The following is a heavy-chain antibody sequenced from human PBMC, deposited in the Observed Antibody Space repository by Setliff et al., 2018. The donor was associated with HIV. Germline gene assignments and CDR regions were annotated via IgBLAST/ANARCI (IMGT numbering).Heavy chain of an antibody. J-gene: IGHJ4*02. D-gene: IGHD6-13*01. CDR2: IIPILGIA. CDR3: ARDRGVIATHPFDY. Sequence: SVKVSCKASGGTFSSYAISWVRQAPGQGLEWMGGIIPILGIANYAQKFQGRVTITADKSTSTAYMELSSLRSEDTAVYYCARDRGVIATHPFDYWGQGTLVTVSS. V-gene: IGHV1-69*10. CDR1: GGTFSSYA.